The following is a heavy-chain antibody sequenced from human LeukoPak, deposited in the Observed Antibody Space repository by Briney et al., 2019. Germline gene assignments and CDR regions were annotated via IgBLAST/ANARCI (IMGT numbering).Heavy chain of an antibody. Sequence: SETLSLTCTVSGGSISSYYWSWIQQPPGKGLEWIGYIYYSGSTNYNPSLKSRVTISVDTSKNQFSLKLSSVTAADTAVYYCARDTNDAFDIWGQGTMVTVSS. V-gene: IGHV4-59*01. CDR2: IYYSGST. CDR3: ARDTNDAFDI. CDR1: GGSISSYY. J-gene: IGHJ3*02. D-gene: IGHD3-3*01.